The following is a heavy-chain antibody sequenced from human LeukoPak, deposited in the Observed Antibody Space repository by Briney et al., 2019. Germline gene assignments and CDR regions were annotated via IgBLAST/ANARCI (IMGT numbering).Heavy chain of an antibody. CDR2: ISAYNCDK. J-gene: IGHJ4*02. D-gene: IGHD5-18*01. CDR1: GYTFNSHG. Sequence: ASVKDSCKASGYTFNSHGISWVRQAPGQGLEWMGSISAYNCDKDFAQNFKGRLTMTTEKSKSTVYMELRSLRSDDTAVYYCARDTSPMVSPFDCWGQGTLVTV. CDR3: ARDTSPMVSPFDC. V-gene: IGHV1-18*01.